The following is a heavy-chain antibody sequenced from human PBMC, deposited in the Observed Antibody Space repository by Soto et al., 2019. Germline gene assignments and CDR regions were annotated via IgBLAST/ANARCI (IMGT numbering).Heavy chain of an antibody. J-gene: IGHJ5*02. CDR2: ISTSGRTT. CDR1: GFTFSNYE. D-gene: IGHD2-21*01. Sequence: GGSLRLSCVLSGFTFSNYEMNWVRQAPGKGLEWISYISTSGRTTYYIDSVKGRFTISRDNARNSMYLQMNSLRLDDTAVYYCATQGLFIPCGRGSFVMVSS. CDR3: ATQGLFIP. V-gene: IGHV3-48*03.